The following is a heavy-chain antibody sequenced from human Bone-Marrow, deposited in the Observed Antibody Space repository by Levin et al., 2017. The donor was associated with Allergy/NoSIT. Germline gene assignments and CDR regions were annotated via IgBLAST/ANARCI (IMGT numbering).Heavy chain of an antibody. CDR3: AHRLVETSMVTFDY. J-gene: IGHJ4*02. V-gene: IGHV2-5*01. CDR2: IYWNDDK. D-gene: IGHD5-18*01. Sequence: ESGPTLVKPTQTLTLTCSFSGFSLSTTGVSVGWIRQPPGKALEWLALIYWNDDKEYSPSLRSRLTITKDTSKNQVVLTVSNMGPVDTATYYCAHRLVETSMVTFDYWGQGTLVSVSS. CDR1: GFSLSTTGVS.